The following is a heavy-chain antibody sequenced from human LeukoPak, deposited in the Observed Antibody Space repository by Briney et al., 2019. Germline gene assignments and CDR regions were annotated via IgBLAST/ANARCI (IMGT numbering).Heavy chain of an antibody. D-gene: IGHD1-26*01. Sequence: AGGSLRLSCAASGFTFSSYAMHWVRQAPGKGLEWVAVISYDGSNKYYADSVKGRFTISRDNSKNTLYLQMNSLRAEDTAVYFCSWSLNYWGQGTLVTVSS. CDR2: ISYDGSNK. J-gene: IGHJ4*02. CDR1: GFTFSSYA. V-gene: IGHV3-30*04. CDR3: SWSLNY.